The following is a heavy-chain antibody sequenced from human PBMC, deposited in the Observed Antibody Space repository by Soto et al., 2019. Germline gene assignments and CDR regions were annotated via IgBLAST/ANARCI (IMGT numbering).Heavy chain of an antibody. V-gene: IGHV1-18*01. CDR3: ARDKYGYSYGFWFDP. Sequence: QVQLVQSGAEVKKPGASVKVSCKASGYTFTSYGISWVRQAPGQGLEWMGWISAYNGNTNYAQKLQGRVTMTTDTSTRTAYMELRSLRSDDTAVYYCARDKYGYSYGFWFDPWGQGTLVTVSS. CDR1: GYTFTSYG. J-gene: IGHJ5*02. CDR2: ISAYNGNT. D-gene: IGHD5-18*01.